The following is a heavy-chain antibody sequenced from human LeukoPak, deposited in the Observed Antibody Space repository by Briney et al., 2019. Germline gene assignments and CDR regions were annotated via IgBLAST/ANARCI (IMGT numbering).Heavy chain of an antibody. CDR1: GLTVSSNY. D-gene: IGHD5-18*01. CDR2: IYSGGFT. CDR3: AKEIRGYSYGLDY. V-gene: IGHV3-66*01. Sequence: GGSLRLSCAASGLTVSSNYMSWVRQAPGKGLEWVSIIYSGGFTYYAESVKGRFTISRDNSKNTLYLQMNSLRAEDTAVYYCAKEIRGYSYGLDYWGQGTLVTVSS. J-gene: IGHJ4*02.